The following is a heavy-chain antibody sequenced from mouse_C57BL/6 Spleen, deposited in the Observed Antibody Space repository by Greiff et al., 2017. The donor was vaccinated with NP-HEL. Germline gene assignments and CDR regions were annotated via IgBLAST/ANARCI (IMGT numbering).Heavy chain of an antibody. D-gene: IGHD2-4*01. CDR3: ARNFDYGGGGFAY. J-gene: IGHJ3*01. CDR1: GYTFTGYW. Sequence: VQLQESGAELMKPGASVKLSCKATGYTFTGYWIEWVKQRPGHGLEWIGEILPGSGSTNYNGKFKGKATLTADKSSHTAYMQLSSLTTVDSAIYYCARNFDYGGGGFAYWGQGTLVTVSA. V-gene: IGHV1-9*01. CDR2: ILPGSGST.